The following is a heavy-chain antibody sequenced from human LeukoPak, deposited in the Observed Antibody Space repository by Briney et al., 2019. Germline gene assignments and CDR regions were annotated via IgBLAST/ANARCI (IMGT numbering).Heavy chain of an antibody. Sequence: SETLSPTCTVSGGSISNYYWSWIRQPPGKGLEWIGYVYDSGSTNYNPSLKSRVTISVDTSKNQFSLKLTSVTAADTAVYYCARQADDYGDLRGGNWFDPWGQGTLVTVSS. CDR2: VYDSGST. CDR3: ARQADDYGDLRGGNWFDP. D-gene: IGHD4-17*01. CDR1: GGSISNYY. V-gene: IGHV4-59*01. J-gene: IGHJ5*02.